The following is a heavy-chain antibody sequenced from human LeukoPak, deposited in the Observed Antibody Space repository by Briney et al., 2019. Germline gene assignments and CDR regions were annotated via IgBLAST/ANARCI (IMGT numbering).Heavy chain of an antibody. CDR3: AREGDIVVVPAAMGDY. D-gene: IGHD2-2*01. J-gene: IGHJ4*02. V-gene: IGHV3-7*03. CDR1: GFTFSSYW. Sequence: GGSLRLSCAASGFTFSSYWMSWVRQAPGMGLEWVANIKQDGSEKYYVDSVKGRFTISRDNAKNSLYLQMNSLRAEDTAVYYCAREGDIVVVPAAMGDYWGQGTLVTVSS. CDR2: IKQDGSEK.